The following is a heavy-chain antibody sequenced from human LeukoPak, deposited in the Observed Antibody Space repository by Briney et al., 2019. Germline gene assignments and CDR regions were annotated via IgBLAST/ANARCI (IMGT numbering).Heavy chain of an antibody. CDR2: IIPIFGTA. CDR3: ARGNPTPGGNSAVDY. J-gene: IGHJ4*02. D-gene: IGHD4-23*01. Sequence: ASVTVSCTASGGTFSSYAISWVRQAPGQGLEWMGGIIPIFGTANYAQKFQGRVTMTRNTSISTAYMELSSLRSEDTAVYYCARGNPTPGGNSAVDYWGQGTLVTVSS. V-gene: IGHV1-69*05. CDR1: GGTFSSYA.